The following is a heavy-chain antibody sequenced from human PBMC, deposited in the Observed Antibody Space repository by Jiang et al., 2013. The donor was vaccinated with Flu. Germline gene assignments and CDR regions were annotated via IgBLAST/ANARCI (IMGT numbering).Heavy chain of an antibody. V-gene: IGHV4-39*07. D-gene: IGHD3-10*01. CDR3: ASQHWDHGVGSLLYVP. CDR2: IYYSGTT. Sequence: GPGLVKPSETLSLSCTVSGGSMISENSYWGWIRQPPGKGLEWIGSIYYSGTTYYNPSLKSRVTISVDTSKKQFSLRLSSVTAADTAVYYCASQHWDHGVGSLLYVPWGQGTLVTVSS. CDR1: GGSMISENSY. J-gene: IGHJ5*02.